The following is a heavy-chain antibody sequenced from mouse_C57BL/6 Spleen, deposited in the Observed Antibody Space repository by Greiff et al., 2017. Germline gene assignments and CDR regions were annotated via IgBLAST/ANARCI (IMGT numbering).Heavy chain of an antibody. CDR3: ARYEDSSGRYYAMDY. V-gene: IGHV7-3*01. J-gene: IGHJ4*01. D-gene: IGHD3-2*02. Sequence: EVQGVESGGGLVQPGGSLSLPCAASGFTFTDYYMSWVRQPPGKALVWLGFIRNKANGYTTEYSASVKGRFTISRDNSQSILNLQMNALRAEDSATDYCARYEDSSGRYYAMDYWGQGTSVTVSS. CDR1: GFTFTDYY. CDR2: IRNKANGYTT.